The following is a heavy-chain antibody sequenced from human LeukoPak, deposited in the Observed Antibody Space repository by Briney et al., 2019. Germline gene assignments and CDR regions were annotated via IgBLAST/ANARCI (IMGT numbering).Heavy chain of an antibody. Sequence: SETLSLTCTVSGGSISSSSYYWGWIRQPPGKGLEWIGSIYYSGSTYYNPSLKSRVTISVDTSKNQFSLKLSSVTAADTAVYYCARRGEMATTTLFDYWGQGTLVTVSS. CDR3: ARRGEMATTTLFDY. CDR2: IYYSGST. CDR1: GGSISSSSYY. D-gene: IGHD5-24*01. V-gene: IGHV4-39*01. J-gene: IGHJ4*02.